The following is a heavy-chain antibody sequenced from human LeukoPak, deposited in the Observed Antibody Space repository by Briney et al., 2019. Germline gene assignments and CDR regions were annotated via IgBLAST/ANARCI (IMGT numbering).Heavy chain of an antibody. J-gene: IGHJ3*02. Sequence: PGGSLRLSCAASGFTFSSYWMSWVRQAPGKGLEWVSGISWNSGSIGYADSVKGRFTISRDNAKNSLYLQMNSLRAEDTALYYCAKDISVSGRGAFDIWGQGTMVTVSS. CDR2: ISWNSGSI. CDR1: GFTFSSYW. CDR3: AKDISVSGRGAFDI. V-gene: IGHV3-9*01. D-gene: IGHD3-10*01.